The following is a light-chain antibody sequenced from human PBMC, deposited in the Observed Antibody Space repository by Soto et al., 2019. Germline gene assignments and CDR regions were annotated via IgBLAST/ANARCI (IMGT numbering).Light chain of an antibody. CDR1: QSVLYSSNNKNY. CDR3: QQYYSTPPT. CDR2: CAS. Sequence: DIVMTQSPDSLAVSLGERATINCKSSQSVLYSSNNKNYLAWYQQRPGQPPKLLIYCASTRESGVPDRFSGSGSATDFSLTITSLQAEDVAVYYCQQYYSTPPTFGQGTKLEIK. V-gene: IGKV4-1*01. J-gene: IGKJ2*01.